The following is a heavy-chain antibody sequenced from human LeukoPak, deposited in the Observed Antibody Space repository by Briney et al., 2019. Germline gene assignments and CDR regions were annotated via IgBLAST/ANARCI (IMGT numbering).Heavy chain of an antibody. Sequence: GSLRLSCAASGFTFSSYGMHWVRQAPGKGLEWVAIMSNDGVNKYHADSVKGRFTVSRDNSKNTVYLQMNSLRPEDTALYFCAKGCDFGDDYYGMDVWGQGTTVTVSS. CDR1: GFTFSSYG. D-gene: IGHD4-17*01. CDR3: AKGCDFGDDYYGMDV. J-gene: IGHJ6*02. CDR2: MSNDGVNK. V-gene: IGHV3-30*18.